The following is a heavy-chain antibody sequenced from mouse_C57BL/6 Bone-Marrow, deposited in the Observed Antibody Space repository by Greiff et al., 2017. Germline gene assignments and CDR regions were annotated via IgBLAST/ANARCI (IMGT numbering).Heavy chain of an antibody. V-gene: IGHV1-64*01. J-gene: IGHJ3*01. CDR3: ARGTTVVAPGFAY. CDR1: GYTFTSYW. Sequence: QVQLQQPGAELVKPGASVKLSCKASGYTFTSYWMHWVKQRPGQGLEWIGMIHPNSGSTNYNEKFKSKATLTVDKSSSTAYMQLSSLTSEDSAVYYCARGTTVVAPGFAYWGQGTLVTVSA. D-gene: IGHD1-1*01. CDR2: IHPNSGST.